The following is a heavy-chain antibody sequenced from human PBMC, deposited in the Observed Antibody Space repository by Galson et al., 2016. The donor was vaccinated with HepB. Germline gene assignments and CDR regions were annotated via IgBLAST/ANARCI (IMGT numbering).Heavy chain of an antibody. J-gene: IGHJ4*02. CDR3: ARTSPLNTGTFDY. CDR1: GDSVSSTSAN. CDR2: TYYKSKWYN. Sequence: CAISGDSVSSTSANWNWIRQSPSRGLEWLGRTYYKSKWYNDYSVSVQSRITINPDTSKNQFSLQLDPMTPEDTAVYYCARTSPLNTGTFDYWGQGTLVTVSS. V-gene: IGHV6-1*01. D-gene: IGHD1-7*01.